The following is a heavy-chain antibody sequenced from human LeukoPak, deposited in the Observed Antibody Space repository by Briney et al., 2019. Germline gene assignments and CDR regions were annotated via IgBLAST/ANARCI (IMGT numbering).Heavy chain of an antibody. CDR1: GFTFSNYG. V-gene: IGHV3-30*18. D-gene: IGHD1-26*01. J-gene: IGHJ4*02. CDR2: ISSDGSEE. CDR3: AKDKGREGDY. Sequence: GGSLRLSCAASGFTFSNYGMHWVRQAQGKRLEWVAVISSDGSEEYYADSVKGRFTISRDNSKNTLYLQMNSLRVEDTAVYYCAKDKGREGDYWGQGNLVTVSS.